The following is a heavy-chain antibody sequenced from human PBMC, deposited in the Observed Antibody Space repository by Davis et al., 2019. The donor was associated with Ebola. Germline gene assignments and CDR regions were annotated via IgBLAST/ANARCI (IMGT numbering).Heavy chain of an antibody. CDR2: IKQDGSEK. CDR3: ARRTTFSDY. CDR1: GFTFTSYW. Sequence: GESLKISCAASGFTFTSYWMSWVRQAPGKGLEWVANIKQDGSEKYYVDSVKGRFTISRDNAKNSLYLQMNSLRAEDTAVYYCARRTTFSDYWGQGTLVTVSS. J-gene: IGHJ4*02. V-gene: IGHV3-7*01. D-gene: IGHD2/OR15-2a*01.